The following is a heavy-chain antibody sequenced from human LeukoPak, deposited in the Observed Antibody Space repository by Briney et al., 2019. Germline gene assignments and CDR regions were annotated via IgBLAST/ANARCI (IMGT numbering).Heavy chain of an antibody. D-gene: IGHD6-13*01. V-gene: IGHV4-31*03. CDR3: ARASEQQRESIDY. J-gene: IGHJ4*02. CDR1: GGSISGGGYH. CDR2: IYYSGST. Sequence: SQTLSLTCTVSGGSISGGGYHWSWIRQHPGKGLEWIGYIYYSGSTYYTPSLKSRVTISVDTSKNQFSLKLSSVTAADTAVYYCARASEQQRESIDYWGQGTLVTVSS.